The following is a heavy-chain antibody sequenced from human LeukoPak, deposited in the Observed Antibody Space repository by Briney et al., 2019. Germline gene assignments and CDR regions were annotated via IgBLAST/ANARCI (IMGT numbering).Heavy chain of an antibody. CDR1: GGSISSYY. CDR3: AGHSGLLYFDC. D-gene: IGHD3-10*01. V-gene: IGHV4-59*08. CDR2: IYSSGST. Sequence: PSETLSLTCTVSGGSISSYYWIWIRQPPGKGLEWIAFIYSSGSTNYNPSLKSRVTISVDTSKNQFSLKLSAVAAADTAVYYCAGHSGLLYFDCWSQGNLVTVSS. J-gene: IGHJ4*02.